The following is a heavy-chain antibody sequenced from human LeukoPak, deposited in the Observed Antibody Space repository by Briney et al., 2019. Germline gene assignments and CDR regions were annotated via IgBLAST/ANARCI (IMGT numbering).Heavy chain of an antibody. V-gene: IGHV3-74*03. CDR1: GFTLNTYW. Sequence: GGSLRLSCAASGFTLNTYWMHWVRQAPGKGLVWVSRINGDGSSTTYAGSVKGRFTISRDNAKNTLYLQMNSLRAEDTAVYYCARDMEMATISGFDYWGQGTLVTVSS. J-gene: IGHJ4*02. D-gene: IGHD5-12*01. CDR2: INGDGSST. CDR3: ARDMEMATISGFDY.